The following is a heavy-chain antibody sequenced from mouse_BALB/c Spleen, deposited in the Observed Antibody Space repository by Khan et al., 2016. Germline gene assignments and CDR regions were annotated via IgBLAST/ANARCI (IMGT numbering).Heavy chain of an antibody. V-gene: IGHV1-87*01. J-gene: IGHJ4*01. CDR3: ARGDDGNDDSAMDY. CDR2: IYPGDGDT. Sequence: QVQLQQSGAELARPGASVKLSCKASGYTFTGYWMQWVKQRPGQGLEWIGAIYPGDGDTWYTQKFTGKATLTADKSSSTAYLQLSSLASEDSAVYSWARGDDGNDDSAMDYWGQGTSVTVSA. D-gene: IGHD2-2*01. CDR1: GYTFTGYW.